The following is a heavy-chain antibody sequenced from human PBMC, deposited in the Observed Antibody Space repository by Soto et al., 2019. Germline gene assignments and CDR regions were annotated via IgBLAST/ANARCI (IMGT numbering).Heavy chain of an antibody. V-gene: IGHV1-3*01. J-gene: IGHJ5*02. Sequence: VKVSCKASGYSFTRYTLNWVRQAPGQRLEWMGWINPGNGNTKSSQKFQDRVIITRDTSASTAYMDLSSLRSEDTAVYYCARGIATGQLDPWGQGTLVTVSS. CDR2: INPGNGNT. CDR1: GYSFTRYT. D-gene: IGHD2-15*01. CDR3: ARGIATGQLDP.